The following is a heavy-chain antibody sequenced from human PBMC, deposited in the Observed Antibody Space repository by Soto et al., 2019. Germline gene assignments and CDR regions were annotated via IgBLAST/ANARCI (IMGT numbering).Heavy chain of an antibody. CDR1: GGSISSYY. D-gene: IGHD7-27*01. CDR3: ARCWGTCFDF. J-gene: IGHJ4*02. V-gene: IGHV4-59*01. CDR2: IYYSGST. Sequence: QVQLQESGPGLVKPSETLSLTCTVSGGSISSYYWSWIRQPPGKGLEWIGYIYYSGSTDYDPSLKRRVTISVATSRNQFSLKLSSVAAADTAVDYCARCWGTCFDFWGQGTLVTVSS.